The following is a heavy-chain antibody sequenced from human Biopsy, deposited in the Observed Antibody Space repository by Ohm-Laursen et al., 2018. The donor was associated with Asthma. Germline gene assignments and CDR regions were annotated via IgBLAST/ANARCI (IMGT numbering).Heavy chain of an antibody. CDR3: ASDFPKDYVRYNFQF. V-gene: IGHV1-24*01. J-gene: IGHJ4*02. D-gene: IGHD4-17*01. Sequence: ASVKVSCKISGYSLTDLSMHWVRRAPGQGLEWMGGHDHEEGGTVNARRFQGRVTMTEDTSTDTAYMELSSLSSDDTALYYCASDFPKDYVRYNFQFWGQGTLVTVSS. CDR2: HDHEEGGT. CDR1: GYSLTDLS.